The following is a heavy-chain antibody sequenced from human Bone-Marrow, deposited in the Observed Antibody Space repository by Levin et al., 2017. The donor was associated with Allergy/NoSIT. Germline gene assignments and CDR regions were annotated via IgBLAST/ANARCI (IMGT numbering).Heavy chain of an antibody. Sequence: GGSLRLSCAASGFTFSSYAMHWVRQAPGKGLEWVAFISYDGSDKYYVDSVKGRFTISRDNSEKTLYLQMHNLRPDDTGLYYCAREWSIPYTNTWGAYGMNAWGQGTTVTVS. D-gene: IGHD3-16*01. J-gene: IGHJ6*02. CDR2: ISYDGSDK. CDR1: GFTFSSYA. CDR3: AREWSIPYTNTWGAYGMNA. V-gene: IGHV3-30*04.